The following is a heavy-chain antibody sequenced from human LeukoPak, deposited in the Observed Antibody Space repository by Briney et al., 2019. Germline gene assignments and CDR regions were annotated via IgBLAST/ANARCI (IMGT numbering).Heavy chain of an antibody. CDR2: ISRDGSIA. CDR1: GFSISIFS. D-gene: IGHD2-15*01. Sequence: GGSLRLSCVASGFSISIFSMDWVRQTPGKGLEWISYISRDGSIAYYADSVKGRFTISRDNAKNSLYLQMNSLRAEDTAVYYCARTTGYCSGGNCYRYFQKWGQGTLVTVSS. CDR3: ARTTGYCSGGNCYRYFQK. J-gene: IGHJ1*01. V-gene: IGHV3-48*04.